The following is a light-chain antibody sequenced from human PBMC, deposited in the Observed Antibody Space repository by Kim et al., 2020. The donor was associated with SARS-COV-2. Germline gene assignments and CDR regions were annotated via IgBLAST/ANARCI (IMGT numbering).Light chain of an antibody. Sequence: CTLSSGYSNYKVDWYQQRPGKGHRFVMRVGTGGIVGSKGDGIPDRFSVLGSGLNRYLTIKNIQEEDESDYHCGADHGSGSNFVVVFGGGTQLTVL. CDR2: VGTGGIVG. V-gene: IGLV9-49*01. CDR3: GADHGSGSNFVVV. J-gene: IGLJ2*01. CDR1: SGYSNYK.